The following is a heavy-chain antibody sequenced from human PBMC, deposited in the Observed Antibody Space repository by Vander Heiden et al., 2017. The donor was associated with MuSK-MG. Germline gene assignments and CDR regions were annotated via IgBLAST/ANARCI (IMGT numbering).Heavy chain of an antibody. Sequence: QITLKESGPTLVKPTQTLTLTCTFSGFSLSTSGVGVGWIRQPPGKALEWLALIYWDYDKRYGPSLRSRLTIPKDTSINEVVLTMTDMDPMDTATYYCAHMFDQPYHDFWSGGRSLIEPRKWYDPW. V-gene: IGHV2-5*05. CDR3: AHMFDQPYHDFWSGGRSLIEPRKWYDP. CDR1: GFSLSTSGVG. CDR2: IYWDYDK. J-gene: IGHJ5*02. D-gene: IGHD3-3*01.